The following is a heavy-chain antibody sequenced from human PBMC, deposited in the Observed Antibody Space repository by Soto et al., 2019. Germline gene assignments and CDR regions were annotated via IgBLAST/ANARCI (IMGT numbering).Heavy chain of an antibody. D-gene: IGHD5-12*01. CDR3: AGGTDGNKVAY. J-gene: IGHJ4*02. CDR2: FFSPGST. CDR1: GGSVTSEHYY. Sequence: QVQLQDSGRALAKSSETLSLTCTVSGGSVTSEHYYRVGVRQPPGKGLEWIGYFFSPGSTNSNPSLESRLTMSVDVSKNHFSLRLNSVTAADTAMSYGAGGTDGNKVAYWGQGALVTVSS. V-gene: IGHV4-61*03.